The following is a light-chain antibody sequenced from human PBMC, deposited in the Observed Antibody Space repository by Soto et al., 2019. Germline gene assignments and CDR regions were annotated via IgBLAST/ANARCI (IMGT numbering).Light chain of an antibody. CDR1: NSDVGGYNY. CDR2: GVS. CDR3: CSYAAGSYTFV. J-gene: IGLJ2*01. V-gene: IGLV2-11*01. Sequence: QSALTQPRSVSGSPGQSVTISCTGTNSDVGGYNYVSWYRQYPGKAPKLMIYGVSKRPSGVPDRFSGSKSGNTASLTISGLQGEDEADYYCCSYAAGSYTFVFGGGTKLTVL.